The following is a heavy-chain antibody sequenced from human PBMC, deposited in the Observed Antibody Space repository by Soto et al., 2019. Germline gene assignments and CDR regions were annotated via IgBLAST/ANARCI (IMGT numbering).Heavy chain of an antibody. D-gene: IGHD2-8*01. J-gene: IGHJ4*02. V-gene: IGHV4-38-2*01. CDR2: RLHGGAA. CDR1: SDSINSRYY. CDR3: AREVRARNGDRH. Sequence: PSATLSVACVVFSDSINSRYYWGWIRQTPGKGLEWIGSRLHGGAAFYHPSLKPRVSISLDTSNNRFSLKLTSATAADTAVYYCAREVRARNGDRHWGRGTVVTVS.